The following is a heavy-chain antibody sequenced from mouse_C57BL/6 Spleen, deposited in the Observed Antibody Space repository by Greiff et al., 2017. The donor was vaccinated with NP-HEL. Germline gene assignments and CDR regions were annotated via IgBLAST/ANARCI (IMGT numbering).Heavy chain of an antibody. D-gene: IGHD1-1*01. V-gene: IGHV7-3*01. CDR1: GFTFTDYY. CDR2: IRNKANGYTT. J-gene: IGHJ1*03. Sequence: EVKLEESGGGLVQPGGSLSLSCAASGFTFTDYYMSWVRQPPGKALEWLGFIRNKANGYTTEYSASVKGRFTISRDNSQSILYLQMNALRAEDSATYYCARLIYYYGSRRWWYFDVWGTGTTVTVSS. CDR3: ARLIYYYGSRRWWYFDV.